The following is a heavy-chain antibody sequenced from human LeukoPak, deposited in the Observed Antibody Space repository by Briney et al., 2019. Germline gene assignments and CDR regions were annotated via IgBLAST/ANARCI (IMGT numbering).Heavy chain of an antibody. CDR1: GGSISSYY. J-gene: IGHJ4*02. V-gene: IGHV4-59*01. Sequence: PSETLSLTCTVSGGSISSYYWSWIRQPPGKGLEWIGYIYYSGSTNYNPSLKSRVTISVDTSKNQISLKLSSVTAADTAVYYCARAPYYYDSSGYYYVFDYWGQGTLVTVSS. CDR2: IYYSGST. D-gene: IGHD3-22*01. CDR3: ARAPYYYDSSGYYYVFDY.